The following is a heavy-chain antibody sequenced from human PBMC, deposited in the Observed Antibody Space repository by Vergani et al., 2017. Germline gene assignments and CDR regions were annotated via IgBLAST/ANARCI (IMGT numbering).Heavy chain of an antibody. Sequence: QVQLVQSGAEVKKPGASVKVSCKASGYTFTSYGISWVRQAPGQGLEWMGWISAYNGNTNYAQKLQGRVTMTTDTSTSTAYMELRSLRSDDTAVYYCASAPNVQLERTKYAFDIWGQGTMVTVSS. CDR2: ISAYNGNT. V-gene: IGHV1-18*01. J-gene: IGHJ3*02. D-gene: IGHD1-1*01. CDR3: ASAPNVQLERTKYAFDI. CDR1: GYTFTSYG.